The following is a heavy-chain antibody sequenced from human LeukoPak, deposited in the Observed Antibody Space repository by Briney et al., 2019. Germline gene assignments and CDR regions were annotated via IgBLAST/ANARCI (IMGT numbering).Heavy chain of an antibody. V-gene: IGHV4-34*01. CDR1: GFTFSSYW. J-gene: IGHJ4*02. CDR3: ASLVKYYYGSGSYRTQPFDY. Sequence: GSLRLSCAASGFTFSSYWMNWVRQPPGKGLEWIGEINHSGSTNYNPSLKSRVTISVDTSKNQFSLKLSSVTAADTAVYYCASLVKYYYGSGSYRTQPFDYWGQGTLVTVSS. CDR2: INHSGST. D-gene: IGHD3-10*01.